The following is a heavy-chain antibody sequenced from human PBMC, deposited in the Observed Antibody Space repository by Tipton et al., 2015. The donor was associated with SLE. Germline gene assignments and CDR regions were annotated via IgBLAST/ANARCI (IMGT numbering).Heavy chain of an antibody. CDR2: IYHSGST. D-gene: IGHD2-2*01. CDR1: GGSMSTYY. Sequence: TLSLTCTVSGGSMSTYYWSWIRQPPGKGLEWIGYIYHSGSTNYNPSLKSRVTISVDKSKNQFSLKLSSVTAADTAVYYCARDYGYCSSTSCYPWYFDLWGRGTLVTVSS. V-gene: IGHV4-59*12. CDR3: ARDYGYCSSTSCYPWYFDL. J-gene: IGHJ2*01.